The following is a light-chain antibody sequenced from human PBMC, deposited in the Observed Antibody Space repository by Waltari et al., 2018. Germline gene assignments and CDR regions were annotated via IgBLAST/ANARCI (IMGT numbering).Light chain of an antibody. CDR1: QSISRY. Sequence: EVVLTQSPGTLSLSPGERATLPCRASQSISRYLAWYQQKPGQAPRLLIYGASSRATGTPDRFSGSGSGTDFSLTISRLEPDDFAVYYCQNHERLPATFGQGTKVEIK. V-gene: IGKV3-20*01. J-gene: IGKJ1*01. CDR2: GAS. CDR3: QNHERLPAT.